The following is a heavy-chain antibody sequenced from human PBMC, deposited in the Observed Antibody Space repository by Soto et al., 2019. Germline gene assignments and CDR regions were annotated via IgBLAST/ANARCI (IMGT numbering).Heavy chain of an antibody. Sequence: SQTLSLTCAISGDSVFSSTVTWNWFRQSPSRGLEWLGRTYYRSKWYNDYAESVKSRITINPDTSKNQFSLHLNSVTPEDTAVYYCVRLIGNSWLDFWGQGTLVTVSS. CDR2: TYYRSKWYN. J-gene: IGHJ5*01. CDR1: GDSVFSSTVT. CDR3: VRLIGNSWLDF. D-gene: IGHD1-26*01. V-gene: IGHV6-1*01.